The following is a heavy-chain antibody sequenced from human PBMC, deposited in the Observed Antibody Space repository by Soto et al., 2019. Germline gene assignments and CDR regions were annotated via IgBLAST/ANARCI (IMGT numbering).Heavy chain of an antibody. CDR3: ARVPPSVLRHFDWLPHYFDY. Sequence: QVQLVQSGAEVKKPGASVKVSCKASGYTFTSYGISWVRQAPGQGLEWMGWISAYNGNTNYAQKLQGRVTMTTDTSTSTAYMELRSLRSDDTAVYYCARVPPSVLRHFDWLPHYFDYWGQGTLVTVSS. J-gene: IGHJ4*02. CDR2: ISAYNGNT. V-gene: IGHV1-18*01. CDR1: GYTFTSYG. D-gene: IGHD3-9*01.